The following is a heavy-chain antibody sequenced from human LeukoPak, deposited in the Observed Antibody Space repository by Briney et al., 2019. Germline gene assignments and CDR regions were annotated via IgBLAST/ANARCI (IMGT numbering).Heavy chain of an antibody. CDR1: GFTFSGSA. CDR3: ARAYSSSPNYYYYYMDV. Sequence: GGSLRLSCAASGFTFSGSAMHWVRQASGKGLEWVGRIRSKANSYATAYAASVKGRFTISRDDSKNTAYLQMNSLKTEDTAVYYCARAYSSSPNYYYYYMDVWGKGTTVTVSS. J-gene: IGHJ6*03. V-gene: IGHV3-73*01. CDR2: IRSKANSYAT. D-gene: IGHD6-6*01.